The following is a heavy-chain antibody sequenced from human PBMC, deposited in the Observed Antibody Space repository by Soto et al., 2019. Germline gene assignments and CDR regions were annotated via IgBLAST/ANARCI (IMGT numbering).Heavy chain of an antibody. D-gene: IGHD3-9*01. CDR2: IIPIFGTA. J-gene: IGHJ5*02. V-gene: IGHV1-69*13. Sequence: SVKVSCKASGGTFSSYAISWVRQAPGQGLEWMGGIIPIFGTANYVQKFQGRVTITADESTSTAYMELSSLRSEDTAVYYCARDSLRYFDWLPEYNWFDPWGQGTLVTVSS. CDR1: GGTFSSYA. CDR3: ARDSLRYFDWLPEYNWFDP.